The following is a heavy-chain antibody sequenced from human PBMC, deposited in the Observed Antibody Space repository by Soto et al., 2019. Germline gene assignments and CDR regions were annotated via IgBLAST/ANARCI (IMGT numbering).Heavy chain of an antibody. CDR2: INAGNGNT. V-gene: IGHV1-3*01. CDR3: ARDVRIVRSSSSSSFDP. CDR1: GYTFTSYA. J-gene: IGHJ5*02. Sequence: GASVKVSCKASGYTFTSYAMHWVRQAPGQRLEWMGWINAGNGNTKYSQKFQGRVTITRDTSASTAYMELSSLRSEDTAVYYCARDVRIVRSSSSSSFDPWGQGTLVTVSS. D-gene: IGHD6-13*01.